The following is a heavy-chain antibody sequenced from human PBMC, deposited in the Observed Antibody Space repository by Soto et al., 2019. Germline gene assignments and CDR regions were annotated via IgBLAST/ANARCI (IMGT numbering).Heavy chain of an antibody. J-gene: IGHJ5*02. CDR2: ISYDGSNK. D-gene: IGHD2-2*01. CDR1: GFTFGSYA. CDR3: ARDEIDGGCSSTSCYLHNWFDP. V-gene: IGHV3-30-3*01. Sequence: GGSLILSCAASGFTFGSYAVHWVRQAPGKGLEWVAVISYDGSNKYYADSVKGRFTISRDNSKNTLYLQMNSLRAEDTAVYYCARDEIDGGCSSTSCYLHNWFDPWGQGTLVTVSS.